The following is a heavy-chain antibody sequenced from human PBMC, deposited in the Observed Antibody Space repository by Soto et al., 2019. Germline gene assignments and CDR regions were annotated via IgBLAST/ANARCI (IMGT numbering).Heavy chain of an antibody. V-gene: IGHV3-23*01. Sequence: EVKLLESGGGLAKAGGSPRLSCVGSWFPFESFSIRRVRPAPGGRLPGIAGLSGSSDGTDYAHSVRGRFTISRDNAKKTVHLQMDSLRVEDTAVYFCAKDTVGGYSFWSGYYSDGLDVWGQGTLVTVS. D-gene: IGHD3-3*01. CDR2: LSGSSDGT. J-gene: IGHJ3*01. CDR1: WFPFESFS. CDR3: AKDTVGGYSFWSGYYSDGLDV.